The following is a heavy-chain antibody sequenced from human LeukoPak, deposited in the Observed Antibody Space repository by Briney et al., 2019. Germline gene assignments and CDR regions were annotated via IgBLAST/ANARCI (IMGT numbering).Heavy chain of an antibody. CDR2: ISYDGSNK. V-gene: IGHV3-30*18. Sequence: PGGSLRLSCAASGFTFSSYGMHWVRQAPGKGLEWVAVISYDGSNKYYADSVKGRFTISRDNSKNTLYLQMNSLRAEDTAVYYCAKDGDYNWKYHPFYWYFDFWGRGTLVTVSS. J-gene: IGHJ2*01. CDR1: GFTFSSYG. D-gene: IGHD1-20*01. CDR3: AKDGDYNWKYHPFYWYFDF.